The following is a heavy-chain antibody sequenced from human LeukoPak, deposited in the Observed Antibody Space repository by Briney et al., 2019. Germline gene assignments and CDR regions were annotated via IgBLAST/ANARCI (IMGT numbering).Heavy chain of an antibody. CDR2: VYDSGST. CDR1: GGSINNYY. D-gene: IGHD1-26*01. J-gene: IGHJ4*02. V-gene: IGHV4-59*08. Sequence: SETLSLTCTVSGGSINNYYWSWIRQPPGKGLEWIGYVYDSGSTNYNPSLKSRVTISIDTSTNQFSLKMTSVTASDTALYYCARHGGSYPFDYWGQGTLVTVSS. CDR3: ARHGGSYPFDY.